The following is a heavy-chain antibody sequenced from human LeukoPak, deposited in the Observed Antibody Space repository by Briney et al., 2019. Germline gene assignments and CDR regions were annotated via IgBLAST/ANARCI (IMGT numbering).Heavy chain of an antibody. J-gene: IGHJ4*02. V-gene: IGHV3-11*01. CDR2: ISSSGSTI. CDR3: ASLYCSGGSCYPGAGEFDY. Sequence: GGSLRLSCAASGFTFSDYYMSWIRQAPGKGLEWVSYISSSGSTIYYADSVKGRFTISRDNAKNSLYLQMNSLRAEDTAVYYCASLYCSGGSCYPGAGEFDYWGQGTLVTVSS. D-gene: IGHD2-15*01. CDR1: GFTFSDYY.